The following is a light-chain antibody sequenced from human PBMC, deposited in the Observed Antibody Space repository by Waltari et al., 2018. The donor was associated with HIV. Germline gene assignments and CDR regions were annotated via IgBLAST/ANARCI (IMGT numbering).Light chain of an antibody. Sequence: QSVLTQPPSASGTPGQRVTISCSGSSSNIGSNTVTWYQQLPGTAPKLLIYSNNQRPAGVPDRFSGSTSGTSASLAISGLQSEDEADYYCAAWDDSLNGPVFGGGTKLTVL. J-gene: IGLJ3*02. CDR3: AAWDDSLNGPV. CDR2: SNN. CDR1: SSNIGSNT. V-gene: IGLV1-44*01.